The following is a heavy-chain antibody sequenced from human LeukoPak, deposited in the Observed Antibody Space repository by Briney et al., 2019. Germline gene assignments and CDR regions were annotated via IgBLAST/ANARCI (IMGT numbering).Heavy chain of an antibody. CDR3: ARQALKGKIDY. V-gene: IGHV4-39*01. CDR2: IYYSGST. CDR1: GGSISSSSYY. Sequence: SETLSLTCTVSGGSISSSSYYWGWIRQPPGKGLEWIGSIYYSGSTYYNPSLKSRVTISADTSKNQFSLKLSSVTAADTAVYYCARQALKGKIDYWGQGTLVTVSS. J-gene: IGHJ4*02.